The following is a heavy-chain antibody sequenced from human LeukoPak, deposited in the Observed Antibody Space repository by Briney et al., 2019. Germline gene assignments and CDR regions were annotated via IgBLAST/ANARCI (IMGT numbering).Heavy chain of an antibody. CDR1: GGSFSGYY. CDR2: IYYSGST. CDR3: ARSVEGYCRGGSGYYYSYYMDV. Sequence: SETLSLTCAVYGGSFSGYYWSWIRHPPRKGLEWIGYIYYSGSTNYNPSLKSRATISVDATKHQISLNLRSVTSAATALYFFARSVEGYCRGGSGYYYSYYMDVWGKGTTVTVSS. J-gene: IGHJ6*03. D-gene: IGHD2-15*01. V-gene: IGHV4-34*11.